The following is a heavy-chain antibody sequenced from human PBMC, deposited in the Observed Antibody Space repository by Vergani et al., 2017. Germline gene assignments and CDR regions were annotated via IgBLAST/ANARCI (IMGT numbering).Heavy chain of an antibody. V-gene: IGHV3-21*01. D-gene: IGHD6-13*01. Sequence: EVQLVESGGGLVKPGGSLRLSCAASGFTFSSYSMNWVRQAPGKGLEWVSSISSSSSYIYYADSVKGRFTISRDNAKNSLYLQMNSLRAEDTAVYYCARKLAAAGTYGYFDLWGRGTLVTVSS. CDR1: GFTFSSYS. CDR2: ISSSSSYI. J-gene: IGHJ2*01. CDR3: ARKLAAAGTYGYFDL.